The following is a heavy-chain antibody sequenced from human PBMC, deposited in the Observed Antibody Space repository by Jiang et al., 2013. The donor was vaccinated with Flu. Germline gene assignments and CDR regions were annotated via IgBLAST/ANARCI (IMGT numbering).Heavy chain of an antibody. J-gene: IGHJ5*02. D-gene: IGHD3-10*01. CDR3: ARGYFYGSGTYGDWFDP. CDR2: MSYSENT. Sequence: GSGLVKPSETLSLTCSVSGGSVSSGRYYWTWIRQPPGKGLEWIGYMSYSENTNYNPSLKSRVTISVDYSKNQFSLKLTSVTAADTAVYYCARGYFYGSGTYGDWFDPWGQGTLVTVSS. CDR1: GGSVSSGRYY. V-gene: IGHV4-61*01.